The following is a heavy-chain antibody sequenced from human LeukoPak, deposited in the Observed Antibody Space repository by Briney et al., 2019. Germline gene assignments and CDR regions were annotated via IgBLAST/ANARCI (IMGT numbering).Heavy chain of an antibody. D-gene: IGHD1-26*01. V-gene: IGHV4-34*01. CDR3: ARLLGSHIDY. CDR1: GGPFSGYY. Sequence: AETLSLTCAVYGGPFSGYYWSWIRQPPGKGLEWIGAINHSGSTNYNPSLKSRVTISVDTSKNQFSLKLISVTAADTAVFSCARLLGSHIDYWGQGTLVTVSS. J-gene: IGHJ4*02. CDR2: INHSGST.